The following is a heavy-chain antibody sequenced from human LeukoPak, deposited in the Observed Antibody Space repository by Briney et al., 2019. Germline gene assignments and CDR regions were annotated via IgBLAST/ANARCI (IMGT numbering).Heavy chain of an antibody. CDR3: AKVDRGYCSGGSCYHFDY. CDR2: IRYDGGNK. D-gene: IGHD2-15*01. CDR1: GFTFSTYG. Sequence: GGSQRLSCAASGFTFSTYGMHWVRQAPGKGLEWVAFIRYDGGNKYYADSVKGRFTISRDNSKNTLYLQMNSLRAEDTAVYYCAKVDRGYCSGGSCYHFDYWGQGTLVTVSS. V-gene: IGHV3-30*02. J-gene: IGHJ4*02.